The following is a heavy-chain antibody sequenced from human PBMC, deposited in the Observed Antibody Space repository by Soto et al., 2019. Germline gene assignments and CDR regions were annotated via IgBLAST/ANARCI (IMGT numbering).Heavy chain of an antibody. CDR3: VRHGTGTSFYFDF. V-gene: IGHV5-10-1*03. J-gene: IGHJ4*02. D-gene: IGHD1-1*01. CDR1: GYRFINYW. CDR2: IDPSDSYT. Sequence: EVQLVQSGAEVKKPGESLRRSCQDSGYRFINYWISWVRQMPGKGLEWVGRIDPSDSYTVYSPSFQGHVTISIDTAINTAFLEWRSLQASDTAMYYCVRHGTGTSFYFDFWARGTLVPVSS.